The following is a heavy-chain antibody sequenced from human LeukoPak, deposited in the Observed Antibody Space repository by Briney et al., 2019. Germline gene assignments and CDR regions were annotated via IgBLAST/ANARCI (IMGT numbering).Heavy chain of an antibody. D-gene: IGHD3-10*01. V-gene: IGHV4-39*01. Sequence: SETLSLTCTVSGGSISSSSYYWGWIRQPPGKGLEWIGSIYYSGSTYYNPSLKSRVTISVDTSKNQFSLKLRSVTAADTAVYYCARRITMVRGVIIKDYWGQGTLVTVSS. J-gene: IGHJ4*02. CDR3: ARRITMVRGVIIKDY. CDR2: IYYSGST. CDR1: GGSISSSSYY.